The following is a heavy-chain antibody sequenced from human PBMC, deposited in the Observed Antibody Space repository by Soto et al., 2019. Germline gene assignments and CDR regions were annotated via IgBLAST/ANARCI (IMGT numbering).Heavy chain of an antibody. V-gene: IGHV3-48*01. D-gene: IGHD3-10*01. CDR3: ARVLGDYGSGSYEGYYYYMDV. J-gene: IGHJ6*03. Sequence: GGSLRLSCAASGFTFSSYSMNWVRQAPGKGLEWVSYISSSSSTIYYADSVKGRFTISRDNAKNSLYLQMNSLRAEDTAVYYCARVLGDYGSGSYEGYYYYMDVWGKGTTVTVSS. CDR2: ISSSSSTI. CDR1: GFTFSSYS.